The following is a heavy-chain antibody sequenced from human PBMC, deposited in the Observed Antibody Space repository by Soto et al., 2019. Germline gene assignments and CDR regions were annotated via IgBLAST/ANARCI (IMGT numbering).Heavy chain of an antibody. V-gene: IGHV4-59*08. CDR1: GGSISSYY. CDR2: IYYSGST. CDR3: ARQAHAIAAAGKVYYYGMDV. Sequence: SETLSLTCTVSGGSISSYYWSWIRQPPGKGLEWIGYIYYSGSTNYNPSLKSRVTISVDTSKNQFSLKLSSVTAADTAVYYCARQAHAIAAAGKVYYYGMDVWGQGTTVTVSS. D-gene: IGHD6-13*01. J-gene: IGHJ6*02.